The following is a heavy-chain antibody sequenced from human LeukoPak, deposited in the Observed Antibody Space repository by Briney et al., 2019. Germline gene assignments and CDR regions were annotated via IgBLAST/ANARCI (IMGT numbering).Heavy chain of an antibody. CDR1: GFTFSSYA. Sequence: GGSLRLSCAASGFTFSSYAMHWVRQAPGKGLEWAAVISYDGSNKFYADSVKGRFTISRDNSKKTLFLQMNSLRAEDTAVYYCARDRSQRAYSYGPDGEWGQGTLVTVSS. CDR3: ARDRSQRAYSYGPDGE. D-gene: IGHD5-18*01. V-gene: IGHV3-30*01. CDR2: ISYDGSNK. J-gene: IGHJ4*02.